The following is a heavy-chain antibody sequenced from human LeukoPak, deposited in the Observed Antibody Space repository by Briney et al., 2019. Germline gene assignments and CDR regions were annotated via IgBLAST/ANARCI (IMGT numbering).Heavy chain of an antibody. D-gene: IGHD6-6*01. CDR1: GYSFTTYW. CDR2: IYPGDSDT. CDR3: ARPAGIAARPEYFQH. Sequence: GESLKISCKASGYSFTTYWIGWVRQMPGEGLEWMGIIYPGDSDTRYSPSFQGQVTISADKSISTAYLQWSSLKASDTAMYYCARPAGIAARPEYFQHWGQGTLVTVSS. V-gene: IGHV5-51*01. J-gene: IGHJ1*01.